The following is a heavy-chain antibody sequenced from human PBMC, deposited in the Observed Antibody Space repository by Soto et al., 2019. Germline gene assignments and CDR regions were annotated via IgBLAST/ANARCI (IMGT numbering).Heavy chain of an antibody. V-gene: IGHV1-18*01. CDR3: AMVDNYVTPTLQDV. J-gene: IGHJ6*02. CDR1: GYIFVNYG. CDR2: TSPHSGNT. D-gene: IGHD3-16*01. Sequence: QFQLVQSGDEVRKPGSSVKVSCKASGYIFVNYGIAWVRQAPGQGLEWMGWTSPHSGNTHYASKVQGRLTMTTDTTTSTAYMDLGSLTSDDPAVYYCAMVDNYVTPTLQDVWGQGTTVAVSS.